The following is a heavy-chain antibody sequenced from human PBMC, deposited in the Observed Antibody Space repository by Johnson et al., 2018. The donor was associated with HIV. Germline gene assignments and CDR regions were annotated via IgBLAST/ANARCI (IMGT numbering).Heavy chain of an antibody. V-gene: IGHV3-30*02. CDR3: VRGRDSTGDGGAFDI. CDR1: GFTFSNYG. J-gene: IGHJ3*02. CDR2: IRYDGSEK. Sequence: QVQLVESGGGVVQPGGSLRLSCAASGFTFSNYGMHWVRQSPGKGLEWVAFIRYDGSEKYDLDSEKGRFSISRDNAENSLNLQMNSLRVDDTAMYYCVRGRDSTGDGGAFDIWGQGTMVTVSS. D-gene: IGHD7-27*01.